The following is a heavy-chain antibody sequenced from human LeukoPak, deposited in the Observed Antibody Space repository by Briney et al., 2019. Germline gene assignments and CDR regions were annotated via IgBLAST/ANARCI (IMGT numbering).Heavy chain of an antibody. CDR2: IIPILGIA. Sequence: ASVKVSCKASGGTFSSYAISWVRQAPGQGLEWMGRIIPILGIANYAQKFQGRVTITADKSTSTAYMELSSLRSEDTAVYYCASPYSSKDHFDYWGQGTLVTVSS. CDR3: ASPYSSKDHFDY. D-gene: IGHD6-13*01. CDR1: GGTFSSYA. V-gene: IGHV1-69*04. J-gene: IGHJ4*02.